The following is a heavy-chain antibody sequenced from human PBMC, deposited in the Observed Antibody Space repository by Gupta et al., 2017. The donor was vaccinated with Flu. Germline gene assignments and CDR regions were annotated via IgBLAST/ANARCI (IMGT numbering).Heavy chain of an antibody. J-gene: IGHJ5*02. CDR2: ISESGDIT. CDR1: GITFRNYA. V-gene: IGHV3-23*01. D-gene: IGHD3-10*01. CDR3: AISPGEAWRGNAGA. Sequence: EMKLFESGGGVEETGGSLRLSCVVSGITFRNYAMMWVRQVPGKGLEWVSYISESGDITYYADSIKGRFTISRDNSKNTMYLLMTSLRVDDTAIFYCAISPGEAWRGNAGAWGQGTLVTVSS.